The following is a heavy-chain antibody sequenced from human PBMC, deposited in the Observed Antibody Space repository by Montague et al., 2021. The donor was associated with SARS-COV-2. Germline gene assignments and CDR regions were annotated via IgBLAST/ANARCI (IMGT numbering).Heavy chain of an antibody. J-gene: IGHJ2*01. CDR3: ARAYCGGDCYFYWYFDL. Sequence: CAISGDSVSSNIATWDWIRQSPSRGLEWLGRTYYRSKWYNDYAVSVKSRVIINPDTSNNRISLQLNSVTPEDTAVYYCARAYCGGDCYFYWYFDLWGRGTQVTVS. V-gene: IGHV6-1*01. CDR1: GDSVSSNIAT. CDR2: TYYRSKWYN. D-gene: IGHD2-21*02.